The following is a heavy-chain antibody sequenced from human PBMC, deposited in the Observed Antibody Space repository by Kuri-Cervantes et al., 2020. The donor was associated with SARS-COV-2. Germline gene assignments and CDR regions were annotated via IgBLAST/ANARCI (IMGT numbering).Heavy chain of an antibody. J-gene: IGHJ3*02. V-gene: IGHV3-23*01. Sequence: GESLKISCAASGFTFSSYAMSWVRQAPGKGLEWVSAISGSGGSTYYADPVKGRFTISRDNSKNTLYLQMNSLRAEDTAVYYCAKDLLGLYYYDSSGYHEHDAFDIWGQGTMVTVSS. D-gene: IGHD3-22*01. CDR3: AKDLLGLYYYDSSGYHEHDAFDI. CDR1: GFTFSSYA. CDR2: ISGSGGST.